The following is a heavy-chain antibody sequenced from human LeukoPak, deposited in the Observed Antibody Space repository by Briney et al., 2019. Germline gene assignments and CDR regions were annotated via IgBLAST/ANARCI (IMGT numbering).Heavy chain of an antibody. D-gene: IGHD2-2*01. CDR1: GGSFSGYY. V-gene: IGHV4-34*01. CDR2: INHSGST. Sequence: SETLSLTCAVYGGSFSGYYWSWIRQPPGKGLEWIGEINHSGSTNYNPSLKSRVTISVDTSKNQFSLKLSSVTAADTAVYYCARRGRQLLPSCGPWGQRTLVTVSS. J-gene: IGHJ5*02. CDR3: ARRGRQLLPSCGP.